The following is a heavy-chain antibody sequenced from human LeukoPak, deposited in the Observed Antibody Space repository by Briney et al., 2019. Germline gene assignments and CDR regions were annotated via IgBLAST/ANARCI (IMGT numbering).Heavy chain of an antibody. D-gene: IGHD3-22*01. J-gene: IGHJ3*02. CDR2: ISSDGSST. Sequence: GGSLRLSCAASGFTFSTYWMHWVRQAPGKGLVWLSRISSDGSSTSYADSVKGRFTISRDNAKNTLYLQMNSLRAEDTAVYYCARDSRVRGGDDSSGYYSAFDIWGQGTMVTVSS. V-gene: IGHV3-74*01. CDR1: GFTFSTYW. CDR3: ARDSRVRGGDDSSGYYSAFDI.